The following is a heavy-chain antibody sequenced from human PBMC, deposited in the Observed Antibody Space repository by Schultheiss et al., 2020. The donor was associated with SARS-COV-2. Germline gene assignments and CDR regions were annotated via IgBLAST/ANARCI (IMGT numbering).Heavy chain of an antibody. D-gene: IGHD2-21*01. CDR2: IDWDDDK. CDR3: ARIEVVGGAFDI. V-gene: IGHV2-70*01. CDR1: GGSFSGYY. J-gene: IGHJ3*02. Sequence: TLSLTCAVYGGSFSGYYWSWIRQPPGKGLEWLALIDWDDDKYYSTSLKSRVTITKDTSKNQVVLTMTNMDPVDTATYYCARIEVVGGAFDIWGQGTMVTVSS.